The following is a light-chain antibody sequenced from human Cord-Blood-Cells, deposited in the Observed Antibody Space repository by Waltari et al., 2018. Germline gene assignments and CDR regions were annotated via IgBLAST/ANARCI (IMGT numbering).Light chain of an antibody. CDR1: QSVSSN. CDR3: QQYNNWPPLT. J-gene: IGKJ4*01. CDR2: GAS. V-gene: IGKV3-15*01. Sequence: DIVLTQSPAPLPVSPGDRATLSCRASQSVSSNLAWYQQKPGQAPRLLIYGASTRATGIPARFSGSGSGTEFTLTISSLQSEDFAVYYCQQYNNWPPLTFGGGTKVEIK.